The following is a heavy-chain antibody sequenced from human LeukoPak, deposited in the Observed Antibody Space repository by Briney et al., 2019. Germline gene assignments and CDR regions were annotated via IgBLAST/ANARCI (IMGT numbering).Heavy chain of an antibody. CDR3: ARQYYDYVWGSYQDYFDY. CDR2: IYPGDSDT. Sequence: GESLKISCKGSGYSFTSYWIGWVRQMPGKGLEWMGIIYPGDSDTRYSPSFQGQVTISADKSISTAYLQWSSLKASDTAMYYCARQYYDYVWGSYQDYFDYWGQGTLVTVSS. J-gene: IGHJ4*02. CDR1: GYSFTSYW. D-gene: IGHD3-16*02. V-gene: IGHV5-51*01.